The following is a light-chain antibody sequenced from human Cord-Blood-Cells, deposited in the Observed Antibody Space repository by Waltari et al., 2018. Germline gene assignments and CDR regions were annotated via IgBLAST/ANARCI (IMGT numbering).Light chain of an antibody. CDR2: DAS. V-gene: IGKV3-11*01. CDR1: QSVSSY. J-gene: IGKJ4*01. Sequence: ELLLTKSPAPLPFFPGERATPPARASQSVSSYLAWYQQKPGQAPRLLIYDASNRATGIPARFSGSGSGTDFTLTISSLEPEDFAVYYCQQRSNWPPLLTFGGGTKVEIK. CDR3: QQRSNWPPLLT.